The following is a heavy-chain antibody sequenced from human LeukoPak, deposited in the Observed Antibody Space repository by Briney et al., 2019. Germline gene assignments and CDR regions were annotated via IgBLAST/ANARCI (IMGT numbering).Heavy chain of an antibody. CDR3: ARGAPGDDSSGTSDY. Sequence: GRSLRLSCAASGFTFSSYAMHWVRQAPGKGLEWVAVISYDGSNKYYADSVKGRFTISRDNSKNTLYLQMNSLRAEDTAVYYCARGAPGDDSSGTSDYWGQGTLVTVSS. D-gene: IGHD3-22*01. J-gene: IGHJ4*02. V-gene: IGHV3-30-3*01. CDR2: ISYDGSNK. CDR1: GFTFSSYA.